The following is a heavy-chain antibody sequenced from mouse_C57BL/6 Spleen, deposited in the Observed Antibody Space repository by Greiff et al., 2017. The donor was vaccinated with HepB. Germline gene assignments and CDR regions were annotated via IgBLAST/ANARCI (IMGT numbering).Heavy chain of an antibody. D-gene: IGHD2-1*01. Sequence: EVQGVESGPELVKPGASVKIPCKASGYTFTDYNMDWVKQSHGKSLEWIGDINPNNGGTIYNQKFKGKATLTVDKSSSTAYMELRSLTSEDTAVYYCARGGNYGHYYFDYWGQGTTLTVSS. CDR1: GYTFTDYN. J-gene: IGHJ2*01. CDR2: INPNNGGT. V-gene: IGHV1-18*01. CDR3: ARGGNYGHYYFDY.